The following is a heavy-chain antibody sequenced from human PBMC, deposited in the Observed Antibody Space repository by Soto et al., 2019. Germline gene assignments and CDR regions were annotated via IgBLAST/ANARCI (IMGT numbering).Heavy chain of an antibody. V-gene: IGHV4-31*03. CDR1: GGSISSGGYY. J-gene: IGHJ6*03. D-gene: IGHD2-2*01. CDR3: ASSVVPAAMIDENYYYYYMDV. Sequence: QVQLQESGPGLVKPSQTLSLTCTVSGGSISSGGYYWSWIRQHPGKGLEWIGYIYYSGSTYYNPSLKSRVTISVDTSKNQFSLKLSSVTAADTAVYYCASSVVPAAMIDENYYYYYMDVWGKGTTVTVSS. CDR2: IYYSGST.